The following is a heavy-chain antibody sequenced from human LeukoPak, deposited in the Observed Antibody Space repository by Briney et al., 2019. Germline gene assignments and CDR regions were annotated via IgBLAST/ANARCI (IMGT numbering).Heavy chain of an antibody. V-gene: IGHV4-34*01. D-gene: IGHD3-22*01. CDR3: ARDQYYYDSSGYLTFDH. J-gene: IGHJ4*02. CDR2: INHSGST. CDR1: GGSFSGYY. Sequence: PSETLSLTCAVYGGSFSGYYWSWIRQPPGKGLEWIGEINHSGSTNYNPSLKSRVTISVDTSKNQFSLKLSSVTAADTAVYYCARDQYYYDSSGYLTFDHWGQGTLVTVSS.